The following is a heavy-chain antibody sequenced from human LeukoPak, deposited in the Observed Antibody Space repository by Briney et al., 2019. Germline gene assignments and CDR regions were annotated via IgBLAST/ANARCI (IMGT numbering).Heavy chain of an antibody. Sequence: GGSLRLSCAASGFTFDDYGMSWVRQAPGKGLEWVANIKQDGSEKYYVDSVKGRFTISRDNAKNSLYLQMNSLRAEDMALYYCAKDYGYSYGGFDYWGQGTLVTVSS. CDR2: IKQDGSEK. D-gene: IGHD5-18*01. CDR1: GFTFDDYG. V-gene: IGHV3-7*03. CDR3: AKDYGYSYGGFDY. J-gene: IGHJ4*02.